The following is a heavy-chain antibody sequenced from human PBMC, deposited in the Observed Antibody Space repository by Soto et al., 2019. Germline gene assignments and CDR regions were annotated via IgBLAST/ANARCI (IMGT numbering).Heavy chain of an antibody. Sequence: SETLSLTCAVSGGSFTSNNLWTWVRQPPGQGLEWIGEIYRTGSTNYNPSLKSRVTISLDKSENQLSLKVTSLTAADTAVYYCASRDPGTSVDYWGQGTLVTVSS. CDR2: IYRTGST. CDR1: GGSFTSNNL. V-gene: IGHV4-4*02. D-gene: IGHD1-7*01. J-gene: IGHJ4*02. CDR3: ASRDPGTSVDY.